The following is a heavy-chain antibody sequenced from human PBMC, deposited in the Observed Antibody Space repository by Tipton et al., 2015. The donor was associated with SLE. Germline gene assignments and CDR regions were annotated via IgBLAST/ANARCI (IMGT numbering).Heavy chain of an antibody. D-gene: IGHD6-19*01. V-gene: IGHV3-33*08. CDR1: GFTFSSYG. CDR3: TREVPGTAAFDI. J-gene: IGHJ3*02. CDR2: VWFDGSNQ. Sequence: SLRLSCEASGFTFSSYGMHWVRQAPGMGLEWVAVVWFDGSNQYYTDSVKGRFTISRDNAKNSLYLQMNSLRVEDTAVYYCTREVPGTAAFDIWGQGTVVTVSA.